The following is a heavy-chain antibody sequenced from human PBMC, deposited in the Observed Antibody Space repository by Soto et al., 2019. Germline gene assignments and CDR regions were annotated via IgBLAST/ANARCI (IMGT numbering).Heavy chain of an antibody. D-gene: IGHD3-22*01. CDR1: GFTFKKSA. CDR3: ATDYYDSSGYYVLGY. Sequence: PGGSLRLSCAASGFTFKKSAMTWVRQAPGKGLEWVGRIKSKTDGGATDYAAPVKGRFIISRDDSKDTLYLQMNSLKTEDTAVYYCATDYYDSSGYYVLGYWGQGTLVTVSS. V-gene: IGHV3-15*01. CDR2: IKSKTDGGAT. J-gene: IGHJ4*02.